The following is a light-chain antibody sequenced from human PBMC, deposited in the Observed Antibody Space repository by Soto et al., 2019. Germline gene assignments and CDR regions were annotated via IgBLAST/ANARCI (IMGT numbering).Light chain of an antibody. CDR1: QTVSRN. Sequence: EIVMTQSPATLSVSKGERATLSCRASQTVSRNLAWYQQRPGQAPRLLIYDISNRAAGVPARFSGSGSGTDFTLTISSLEPEDFAVYYCQQRSNWPPTFGGGTKVDI. V-gene: IGKV3-11*01. CDR2: DIS. J-gene: IGKJ4*01. CDR3: QQRSNWPPT.